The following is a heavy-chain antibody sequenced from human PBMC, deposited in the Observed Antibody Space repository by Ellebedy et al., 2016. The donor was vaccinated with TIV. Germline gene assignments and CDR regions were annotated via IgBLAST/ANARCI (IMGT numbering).Heavy chain of an antibody. D-gene: IGHD6-19*01. Sequence: SETLSLTXAVYGGSFSGYYWSWIRQPPGKGLEWIGEINHSGSTNYNPSLKSRVTISVDTSKNQFSLKLSSVTAADTAVYYCARADSGWSDGWFNPWGQGTLVTVSS. V-gene: IGHV4-34*01. CDR1: GGSFSGYY. J-gene: IGHJ5*02. CDR2: INHSGST. CDR3: ARADSGWSDGWFNP.